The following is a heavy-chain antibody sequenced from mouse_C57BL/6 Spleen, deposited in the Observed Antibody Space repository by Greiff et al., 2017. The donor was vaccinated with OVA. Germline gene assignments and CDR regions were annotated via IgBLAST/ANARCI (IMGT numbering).Heavy chain of an antibody. V-gene: IGHV6-3*01. CDR2: IRLKSDNYAT. CDR1: GFTFSNYW. Sequence: EVKLMESGGGLVQPGGSMKLSCVASGFTFSNYWMNWVRQSPEKGLEWVAQIRLKSDNYATHYAESVKGRFTISRDDSKSSVYLQMNNLRAEDTGIDYCTGVLLRLVGDGYWYFDVWGTGTTVTVSS. CDR3: TGVLLRLVGDGYWYFDV. D-gene: IGHD1-1*01. J-gene: IGHJ1*03.